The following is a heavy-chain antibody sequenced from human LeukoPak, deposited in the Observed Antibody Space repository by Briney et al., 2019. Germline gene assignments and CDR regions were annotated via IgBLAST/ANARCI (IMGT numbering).Heavy chain of an antibody. J-gene: IGHJ3*02. V-gene: IGHV4-61*02. CDR2: IYTSGST. D-gene: IGHD4-23*01. CDR3: ARRNPRGDNDAFDI. Sequence: PSETLSLTCTVSGGSISSGSYYWSWIRQPAGKGLEWIGRIYTSGSTNYNPSLKSRVTISVETSKNQFSLKLSSVTAADTAVYYCARRNPRGDNDAFDIWGQGTMVTVSS. CDR1: GGSISSGSYY.